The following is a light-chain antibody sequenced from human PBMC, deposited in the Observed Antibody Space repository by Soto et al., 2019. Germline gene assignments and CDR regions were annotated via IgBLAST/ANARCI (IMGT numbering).Light chain of an antibody. V-gene: IGKV3-11*01. J-gene: IGKJ4*01. CDR3: QQRSNWPYLT. Sequence: EIVLTQSPDTLSLSPGERATLSCRASQSVSGYLGWYQQKPGQAPRLLIYDASNRAYGVPARFRGSGSGTNFTLTIASREPDDFAVYYGQQRSNWPYLTFGGGTRV. CDR2: DAS. CDR1: QSVSGY.